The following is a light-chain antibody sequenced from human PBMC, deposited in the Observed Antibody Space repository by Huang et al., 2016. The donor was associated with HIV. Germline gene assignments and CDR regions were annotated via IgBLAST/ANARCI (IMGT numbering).Light chain of an antibody. J-gene: IGKJ2*01. V-gene: IGKV3-11*01. Sequence: IVLTQSPATLSLSPGERATRSCRASQSVSSYLAWYKQKPGQAPRLLIYDTSNRASGIPARFSGSGSGTDFTLTISSLEPEDFAVYYCLQRSNSYTFGQGTKLEIK. CDR1: QSVSSY. CDR3: LQRSNSYT. CDR2: DTS.